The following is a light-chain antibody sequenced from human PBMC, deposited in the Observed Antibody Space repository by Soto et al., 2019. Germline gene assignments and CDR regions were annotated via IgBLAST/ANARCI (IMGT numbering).Light chain of an antibody. CDR1: QSISNL. V-gene: IGKV1-5*01. Sequence: DIQVTQSPSTLSASVGDRFTFTCRASQSISNLLAWYQEKPGKAPNLLIYDASTLESGVPSRFSGSGSGTEFTLTISSLQPDDFATYYCQQYKTYSRTFGQGTKVDIK. J-gene: IGKJ1*01. CDR3: QQYKTYSRT. CDR2: DAS.